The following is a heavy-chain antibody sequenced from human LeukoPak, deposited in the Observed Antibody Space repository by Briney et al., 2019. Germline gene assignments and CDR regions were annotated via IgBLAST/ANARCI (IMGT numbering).Heavy chain of an antibody. D-gene: IGHD1-20*01. Sequence: PSETLSLTCSASGGSISGYYWSWIRQPPGKELEWIGYVYYSENTKYNPSLESRVTISLDTSKNQLSLRLNSVTTADTAVYFCTRRVAITGTPKAYFDYWGQGILVTVSS. CDR3: TRRVAITGTPKAYFDY. J-gene: IGHJ4*02. V-gene: IGHV4-59*08. CDR1: GGSISGYY. CDR2: VYYSENT.